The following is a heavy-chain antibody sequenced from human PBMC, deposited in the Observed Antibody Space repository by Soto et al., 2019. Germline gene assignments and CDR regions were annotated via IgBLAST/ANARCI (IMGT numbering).Heavy chain of an antibody. CDR2: INSDGSST. Sequence: EVQLVESGGGLVQPGGSLRLSCEASGFTFSTFWMQWVRQAPGKGLVWVSRINSDGSSTYYADSVKGRVTISRDNAKNTLYLHLSSLRPEDTAVYYCARDFEYWGQGTLVTVSS. J-gene: IGHJ4*02. V-gene: IGHV3-74*01. CDR1: GFTFSTFW. CDR3: ARDFEY.